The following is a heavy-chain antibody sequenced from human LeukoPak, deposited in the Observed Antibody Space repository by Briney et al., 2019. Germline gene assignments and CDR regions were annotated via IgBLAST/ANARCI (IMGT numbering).Heavy chain of an antibody. D-gene: IGHD3-10*01. J-gene: IGHJ3*02. CDR3: ARREMRITMVRGVISYAFDI. CDR1: GGSISSSSYY. Sequence: SETLSLTCTVSGGSISSSSYYWGWIRQPPGKGLEWIGSIYYSGSTYYNPSLKSRVTISVGTSKNQFSLKLSSVTAADTAVYYCARREMRITMVRGVISYAFDIWGQGTMVTVSS. V-gene: IGHV4-39*01. CDR2: IYYSGST.